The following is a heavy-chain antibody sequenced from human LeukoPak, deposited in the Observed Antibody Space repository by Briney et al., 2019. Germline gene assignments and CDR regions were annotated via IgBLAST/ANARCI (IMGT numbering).Heavy chain of an antibody. CDR1: GGSSSSHY. V-gene: IGHV4-59*11. D-gene: IGHD3-16*02. CDR2: IYYSGST. Sequence: SETLSLTCPVSGGSSSSHYWSWIRQPPGKGLEWIGYIYYSGSTNYNPSLKSRVTISVDTSKNQFSLKLSSVAAADTAVYYCARGPSSAFGGVIVMWYFDYWGQGTLVTVSS. J-gene: IGHJ4*02. CDR3: ARGPSSAFGGVIVMWYFDY.